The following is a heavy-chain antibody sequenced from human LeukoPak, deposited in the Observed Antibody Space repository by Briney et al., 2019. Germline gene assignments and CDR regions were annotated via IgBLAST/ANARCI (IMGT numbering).Heavy chain of an antibody. CDR2: IYHSGST. CDR3: ARVRTPEYYFDY. J-gene: IGHJ4*02. CDR1: GGSISSYY. V-gene: IGHV4-59*12. D-gene: IGHD1-1*01. Sequence: PSETLSLTCTVSGGSISSYYWSWIRQPPGKGLEWIGYIYHSGSTYYNPSLKSRVTISVDRSKNQFSLKLSSVTAADTAVYYCARVRTPEYYFDYWGQGTLVTVSS.